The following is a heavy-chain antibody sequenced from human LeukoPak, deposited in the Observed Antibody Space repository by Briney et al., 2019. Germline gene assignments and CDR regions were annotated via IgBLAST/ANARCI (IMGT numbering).Heavy chain of an antibody. CDR3: ARCSGPSKHYGY. D-gene: IGHD3-16*01. CDR1: GGSISSSTYY. J-gene: IGHJ4*02. Sequence: PSETLSLTCTVSGGSISSSTYYWAWIRQPPGKGLEWIASIHYSGTTYYNPSLTSRVTISVDTSKNQFSLKLNSVTAADTAVYYCARCSGPSKHYGYWGQGTLVTVSS. CDR2: IHYSGTT. V-gene: IGHV4-39*01.